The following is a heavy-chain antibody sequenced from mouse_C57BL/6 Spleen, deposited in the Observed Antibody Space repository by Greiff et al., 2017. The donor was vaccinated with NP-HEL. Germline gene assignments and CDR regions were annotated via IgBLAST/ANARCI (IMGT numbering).Heavy chain of an antibody. Sequence: EVQGVESGGGLVKPGGSLKLSCAASGFTFSSYAMSWVRQTPEKRLEWVATISDGGSYTYYPDNVKGRFTISRDNAKNNLYLQMSHLKSEDTAMYYCAREGNYYGSTYYAMDYWGQGTSVTVSS. V-gene: IGHV5-4*01. D-gene: IGHD1-1*01. J-gene: IGHJ4*01. CDR1: GFTFSSYA. CDR2: ISDGGSYT. CDR3: AREGNYYGSTYYAMDY.